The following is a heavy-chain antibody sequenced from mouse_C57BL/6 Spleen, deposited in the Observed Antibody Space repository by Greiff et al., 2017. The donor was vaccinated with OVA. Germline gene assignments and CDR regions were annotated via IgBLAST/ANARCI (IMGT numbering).Heavy chain of an antibody. CDR3: ARTAQATTAWFAY. Sequence: QVQLKQPGAELVKPGASVKMSCKASGYTFTSYWITWVKQRPGQGLEWIGDIYPGSGSTNYNEKFKSKATLTVDTSSITAYMQLSSLTSEDSAVYYCARTAQATTAWFAYWGQGTLVTVSA. CDR1: GYTFTSYW. J-gene: IGHJ3*01. V-gene: IGHV1-55*01. CDR2: IYPGSGST. D-gene: IGHD3-2*02.